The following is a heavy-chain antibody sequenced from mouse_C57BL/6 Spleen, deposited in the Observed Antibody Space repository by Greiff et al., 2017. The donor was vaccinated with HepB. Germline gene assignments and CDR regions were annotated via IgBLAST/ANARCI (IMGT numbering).Heavy chain of an antibody. CDR1: GYTFTGYW. V-gene: IGHV1-9*01. D-gene: IGHD2-4*01. J-gene: IGHJ2*01. CDR2: ILPGSGST. CDR3: ARSAGLRRGTYFDY. Sequence: QVQLKQSGAELMKPGASVKLSCKATGYTFTGYWIEWVKQRPGHGLEWIGEILPGSGSTNYNEKFKGKATFTADTSSNTAYMQLSSLTTEASAIYYCARSAGLRRGTYFDYWGQGTTLTVSS.